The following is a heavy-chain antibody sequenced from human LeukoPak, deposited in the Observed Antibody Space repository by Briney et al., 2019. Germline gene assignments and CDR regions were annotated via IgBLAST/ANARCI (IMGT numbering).Heavy chain of an antibody. J-gene: IGHJ4*02. CDR1: GYTFTDYY. V-gene: IGHV1-2*02. CDR2: LKPNSGDA. D-gene: IGHD5-24*01. Sequence: ASVKVSCKASGYTFTDYYMHWVRQAAGQGLEWMGWLKPNSGDANYAQKFQGRVSMTRDTPIRTAYMALSDLRSDDTALYYCARRRNIEMTTMSEASYYWGQGTLVTVSS. CDR3: ARRRNIEMTTMSEASYY.